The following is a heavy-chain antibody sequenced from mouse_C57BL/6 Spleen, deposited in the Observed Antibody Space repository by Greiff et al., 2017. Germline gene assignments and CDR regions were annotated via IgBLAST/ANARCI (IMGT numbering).Heavy chain of an antibody. V-gene: IGHV1-72*01. Sequence: QVQLQQPGAELVKPGASVKLSCKASGYTFTSYWMHWVKQRPGRGLEWIGRIDPNSGGTKYNEKFKSKATLTVDKPSSTAYMQLNSLTSEDSAVYYCATYDYDRVYYAMDYWGQGTSVTGSS. CDR1: GYTFTSYW. CDR2: IDPNSGGT. D-gene: IGHD2-4*01. CDR3: ATYDYDRVYYAMDY. J-gene: IGHJ4*01.